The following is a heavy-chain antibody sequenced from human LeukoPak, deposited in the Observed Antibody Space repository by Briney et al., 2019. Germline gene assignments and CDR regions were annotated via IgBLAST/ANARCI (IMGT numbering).Heavy chain of an antibody. Sequence: SETLSLTCAVSGYSISSGYYWGWIRQPPGKGLEWIGSIYHSGSTYYNPSLKSRVPISVDTSKNQFSLKLSSVTSADTAVYYCAREHTSGTRGLDYWGRGTLVTVSS. CDR1: GYSISSGYY. V-gene: IGHV4-38-2*02. CDR3: AREHTSGTRGLDY. D-gene: IGHD3-10*01. CDR2: IYHSGST. J-gene: IGHJ4*02.